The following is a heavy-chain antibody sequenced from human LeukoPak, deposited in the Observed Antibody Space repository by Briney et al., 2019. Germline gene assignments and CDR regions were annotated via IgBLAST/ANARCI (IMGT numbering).Heavy chain of an antibody. Sequence: GGSLRLSCSASGFTFSSYGMSWVRQAPGKGLEWVSAISGSGGSTYYADSVKGRFTISRDNSKNTLYLQMNSLRAEDTAVYYCAKDVYYYDSSGSPFDYWGQGTLVTVSS. CDR1: GFTFSSYG. V-gene: IGHV3-23*01. D-gene: IGHD3-22*01. CDR2: ISGSGGST. J-gene: IGHJ4*02. CDR3: AKDVYYYDSSGSPFDY.